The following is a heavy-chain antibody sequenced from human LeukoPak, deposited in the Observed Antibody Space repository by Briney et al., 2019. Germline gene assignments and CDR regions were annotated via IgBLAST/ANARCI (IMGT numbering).Heavy chain of an antibody. CDR1: GFTFSSYG. Sequence: PGGSLRLSCAASGFTFSSYGMHWVRQAPGKGLEWVANIKEDGSEKSYVDSVKGRFTISRDKAKNSLYLQMSSLRAEDTAVYYCVRDSRSPGDYWGQGTLVTVSS. CDR2: IKEDGSEK. J-gene: IGHJ4*02. CDR3: VRDSRSPGDY. D-gene: IGHD2-15*01. V-gene: IGHV3-7*01.